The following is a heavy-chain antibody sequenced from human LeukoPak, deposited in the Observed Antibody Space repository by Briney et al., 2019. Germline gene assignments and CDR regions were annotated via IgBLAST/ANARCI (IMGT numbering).Heavy chain of an antibody. CDR3: ARDRGYCSGTSCYPHWFDP. CDR1: GFTFSDYY. Sequence: PGGSLRLSCAASGFTFSDYYMSWIRQAPGKGLEWVSYISSSSSYTNYADSVKGRFTISRDNAKNSLYLQMNSLRAEDTAVYYCARDRGYCSGTSCYPHWFDPWGQGTLVTVSS. V-gene: IGHV3-11*06. CDR2: ISSSSSYT. J-gene: IGHJ5*02. D-gene: IGHD2-2*01.